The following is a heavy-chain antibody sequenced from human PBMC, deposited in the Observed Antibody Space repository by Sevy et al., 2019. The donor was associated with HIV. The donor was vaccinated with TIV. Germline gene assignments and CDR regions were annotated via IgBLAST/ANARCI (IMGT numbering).Heavy chain of an antibody. V-gene: IGHV3-66*01. CDR1: GFTVSGNY. CDR2: IDSGGST. J-gene: IGHJ6*02. D-gene: IGHD3-22*01. Sequence: GGSLRLSCEASGFTVSGNYMAWVRLAPGKGLEWVSLIDSGGSTYHADSVKGRFTISRDNAKNTLYLQMNPLRAEDTAVYFCARDSYYDASGYYYYYYGMDVWGQGTTVTVSS. CDR3: ARDSYYDASGYYYYYYGMDV.